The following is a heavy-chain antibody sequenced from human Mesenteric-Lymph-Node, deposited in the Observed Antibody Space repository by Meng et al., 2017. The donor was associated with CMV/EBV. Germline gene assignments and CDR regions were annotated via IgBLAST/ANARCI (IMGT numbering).Heavy chain of an antibody. J-gene: IGHJ6*02. CDR2: INPNRGDT. CDR1: GYTFTGHY. V-gene: IGHV1-2*02. CDR3: ARDKQPTYYYYGMDV. Sequence: ASVKVSCKASGYTFTGHYLNWLRQAPGQGLEWMGWINPNRGDTRWAQKFQGRVTMTRDASSATGYMELSGLTSDDTAVYYCARDKQPTYYYYGMDVWGQGTTVTVSS.